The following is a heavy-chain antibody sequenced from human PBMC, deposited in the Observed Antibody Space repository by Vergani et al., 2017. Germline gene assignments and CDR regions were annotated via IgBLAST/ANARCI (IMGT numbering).Heavy chain of an antibody. J-gene: IGHJ5*02. V-gene: IGHV4-39*01. CDR3: AIHSTVKWLVKLGWIDP. CDR2: IYYSGST. CDR1: GASISSSNYY. D-gene: IGHD6-19*01. Sequence: QLQLQESGPGLVKPSATLSLTCSVSGASISSSNYYWGWIRQPPGKGLEWIESIYYSGSTYYNPSLKSRVTISVDTSKNQFSLKLSSVTAADTAVYFCAIHSTVKWLVKLGWIDPWGQGILVTVSS.